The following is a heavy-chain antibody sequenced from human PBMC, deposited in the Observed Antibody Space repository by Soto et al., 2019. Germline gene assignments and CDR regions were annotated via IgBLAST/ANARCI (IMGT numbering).Heavy chain of an antibody. CDR2: ISSSSYI. D-gene: IGHD6-19*01. CDR1: GFTFSSYS. Sequence: GGSLRLSCAASGFTFSSYSMNWVRQAPGKGLEWVSSISSSSYIYYADSVKGRFTISRDNAKNSLYLQMNSLRAEDTAVYYCARDADSSGWYFWFDPWGQGTLVTVSS. V-gene: IGHV3-21*01. CDR3: ARDADSSGWYFWFDP. J-gene: IGHJ5*02.